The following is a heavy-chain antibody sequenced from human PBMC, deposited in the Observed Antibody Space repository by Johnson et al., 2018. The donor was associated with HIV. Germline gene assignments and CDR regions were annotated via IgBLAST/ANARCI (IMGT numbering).Heavy chain of an antibody. CDR2: IKQDGSEK. Sequence: VQLLESGGGLVQPGGSLRLSCAASGITFSSYWMSWVRQAPGKGLEWVANIKQDGSEKYYVDSVKGRFTISRDNAKKSMYLQMNRLRADDTAVYFCARVVAFKVRDLYYYDSSGSNDAFDIWGQGTLVTVSS. J-gene: IGHJ3*02. CDR3: ARVVAFKVRDLYYYDSSGSNDAFDI. V-gene: IGHV3-7*05. CDR1: GITFSSYW. D-gene: IGHD3-22*01.